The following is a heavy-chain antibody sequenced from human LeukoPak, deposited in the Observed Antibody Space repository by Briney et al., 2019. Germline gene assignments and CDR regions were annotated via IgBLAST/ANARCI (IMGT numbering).Heavy chain of an antibody. D-gene: IGHD2/OR15-2a*01. CDR2: IKEDGSER. Sequence: GGSLRLSCEASAFIFSGHWLNWVRQTPGKGLEWVASIKEDGSERQYVDSVKGRFSISRDNTKGSLFLQLNSLRAEDTAVYFCARGGLSIMGYWGQGTLVTVSS. CDR1: AFIFSGHW. V-gene: IGHV3-7*03. J-gene: IGHJ4*02. CDR3: ARGGLSIMGY.